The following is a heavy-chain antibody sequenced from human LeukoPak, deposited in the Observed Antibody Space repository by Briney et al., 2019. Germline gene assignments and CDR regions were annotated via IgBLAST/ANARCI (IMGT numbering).Heavy chain of an antibody. CDR1: GYTFTSYY. CDR2: INPSGGST. CDR3: ARERIYCSGGSCLLGGDDY. V-gene: IGHV1-46*01. Sequence: GASVKVSCKASGYTFTSYYMHWVRQAPGQGLEWMGIINPSGGSTSYAQKFQGRVTMTRDTSTSTVYMELSSLRSEDTAVYYCARERIYCSGGSCLLGGDDYWGQGTLVTVSS. D-gene: IGHD2-15*01. J-gene: IGHJ4*02.